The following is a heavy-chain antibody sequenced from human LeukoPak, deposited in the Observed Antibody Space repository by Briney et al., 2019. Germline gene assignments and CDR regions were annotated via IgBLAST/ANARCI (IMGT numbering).Heavy chain of an antibody. D-gene: IGHD4-23*01. CDR3: AKRGDYGGTSPFDY. CDR1: GFTFSSYG. J-gene: IGHJ4*02. Sequence: GGSLRLSCAASGFTFSSYGMHWVRQAPGKGLEWVAVISYDGSNKYYADSVKGRFTISRDNSKNTLYLQMNSLRAEDTAVYYCAKRGDYGGTSPFDYWGQGTLVTVSS. CDR2: ISYDGSNK. V-gene: IGHV3-30*18.